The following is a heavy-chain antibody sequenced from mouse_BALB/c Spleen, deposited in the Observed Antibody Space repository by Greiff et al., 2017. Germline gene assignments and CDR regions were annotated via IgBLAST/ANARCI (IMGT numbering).Heavy chain of an antibody. D-gene: IGHD6-5*01. CDR2: IRNKANGYTT. Sequence: EVKLVESGGGLVQPGGSLRLSCATSGFTFTDYYMSWVRQPPGKALEWLGFIRNKANGYTTEYSASVKGRFTISRDNSQSILYLQMNTLRAEDSATYYCARDRAYGYYAMDYWGQGTSVTVSS. CDR1: GFTFTDYY. CDR3: ARDRAYGYYAMDY. V-gene: IGHV7-3*02. J-gene: IGHJ4*01.